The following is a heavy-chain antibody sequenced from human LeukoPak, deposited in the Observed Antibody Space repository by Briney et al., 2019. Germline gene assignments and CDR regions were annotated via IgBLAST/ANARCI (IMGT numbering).Heavy chain of an antibody. CDR2: ISRSGST. CDR1: GGSFSGYY. CDR3: ARHRTTAKRITMVRGVIIGPLDV. Sequence: PSETLSLTCAVYGGSFSGYYWSWIRQPPGKGLEWIGEISRSGSTNYNPSLKSRVTISVDMSKNQFSLKLSSVTAADTAVYYCARHRTTAKRITMVRGVIIGPLDVWGKGTTVTISS. V-gene: IGHV4-34*01. D-gene: IGHD3-10*01. J-gene: IGHJ6*04.